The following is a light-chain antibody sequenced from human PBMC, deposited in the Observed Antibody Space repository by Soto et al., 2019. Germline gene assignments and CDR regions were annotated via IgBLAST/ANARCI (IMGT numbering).Light chain of an antibody. Sequence: QSVLTQPASVSGSPGQSITISCTGTSSDVVGYNYVSWYQQHQGKAPKLMIYDVSNRPSGVSNRFSGTKSGNKASLTISGLQAEDEADYYCSSYTSSSTRVFGGGTKLTVL. CDR1: SSDVVGYNY. J-gene: IGLJ2*01. V-gene: IGLV2-14*01. CDR3: SSYTSSSTRV. CDR2: DVS.